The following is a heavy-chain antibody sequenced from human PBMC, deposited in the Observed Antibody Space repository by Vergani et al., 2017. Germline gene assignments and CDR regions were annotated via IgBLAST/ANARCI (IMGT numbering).Heavy chain of an antibody. CDR2: ISGSGGST. Sequence: EVQLLESGGGLVQPGGSLRLSCAASGFTFSSYAMSWVRQAPGKGLEGVSAISGSGGSTYYADSVKGRFTISRDNSKNTLYLQMNSLRAEDTAVYYCAKDRAAAGMFDYWGQGTLVTVSS. CDR3: AKDRAAAGMFDY. J-gene: IGHJ4*02. D-gene: IGHD6-13*01. CDR1: GFTFSSYA. V-gene: IGHV3-23*01.